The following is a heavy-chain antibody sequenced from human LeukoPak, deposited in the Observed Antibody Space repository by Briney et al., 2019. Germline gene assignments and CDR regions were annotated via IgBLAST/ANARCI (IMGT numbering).Heavy chain of an antibody. Sequence: ASVTVSCKASGYTFTSYYMHWVRQAPGQGLEWMGIINPSGGSTSYAQKFQGRVTMTRDTSTSTVYMELSSLRSEDTAVYYCAIGDWELLLIDYWGQGTLVTVSS. J-gene: IGHJ4*02. CDR1: GYTFTSYY. CDR3: AIGDWELLLIDY. D-gene: IGHD1-26*01. V-gene: IGHV1-46*01. CDR2: INPSGGST.